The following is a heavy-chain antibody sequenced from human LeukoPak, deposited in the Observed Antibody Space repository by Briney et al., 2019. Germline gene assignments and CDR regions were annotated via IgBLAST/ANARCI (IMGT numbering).Heavy chain of an antibody. CDR3: ARGISNLPYCGGDRYSDY. D-gene: IGHD2-21*01. V-gene: IGHV1-2*02. J-gene: IGHJ4*02. CDR2: INPNTGGT. CDR1: GYTFTDYY. Sequence: ASVKVSCKASGYTFTDYYMHYVRQAPGQGLEWMGWINPNTGGTNYAQKFQGRVTMTSDTSISTAYMELRRLRSDDTAVFYCARGISNLPYCGGDRYSDYWGQGTLVTVSS.